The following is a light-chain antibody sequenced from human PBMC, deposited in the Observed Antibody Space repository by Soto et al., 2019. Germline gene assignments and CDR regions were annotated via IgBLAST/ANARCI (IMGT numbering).Light chain of an antibody. J-gene: IGKJ4*02. CDR1: QIVLYASNNKHY. CDR2: WXS. Sequence: ILITHSPLALAVSLCERATIDRXSSQIVLYASNNKHYLAWXQQKPGXTPKXXXDWXSTRESGGPDRLSGSGSGTDFTLTISSLHAEDLAVYYCQQYKSGPRTFGGGTKVDIK. CDR3: QQYKSGPRT. V-gene: IGKV4-1*01.